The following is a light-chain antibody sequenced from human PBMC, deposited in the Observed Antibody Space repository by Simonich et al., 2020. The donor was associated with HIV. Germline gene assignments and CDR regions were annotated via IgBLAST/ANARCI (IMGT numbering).Light chain of an antibody. V-gene: IGKV1-NL1*01. CDR2: AAS. J-gene: IGKJ1*01. CDR1: KGISNS. Sequence: DIQMTQSPSSLSASVRDRVTITCRANKGISNSLAWYQQKPGKAPKLLLYAASRLESGVPSWFSGSGSGTEYTLTISNLQPEDFATYYCQQYYTIPRTFGQGTKVEIK. CDR3: QQYYTIPRT.